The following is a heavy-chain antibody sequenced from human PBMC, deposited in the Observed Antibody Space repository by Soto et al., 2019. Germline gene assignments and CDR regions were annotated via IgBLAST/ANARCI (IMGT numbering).Heavy chain of an antibody. CDR2: ISYDGSNK. Sequence: AGGSLRLSCAASGFTFSSYAMHWVRQAPGKGLEWVAVISYDGSNKYYADSVKGRFTISRDNSKNTLYLQMNSLRAEDTAVYYCARGLGSGWGQGTLVTVSS. V-gene: IGHV3-30-3*01. D-gene: IGHD3-16*01. J-gene: IGHJ4*02. CDR1: GFTFSSYA. CDR3: ARGLGSG.